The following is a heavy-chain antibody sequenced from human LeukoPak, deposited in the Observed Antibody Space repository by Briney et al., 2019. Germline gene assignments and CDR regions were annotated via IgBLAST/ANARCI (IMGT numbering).Heavy chain of an antibody. J-gene: IGHJ3*02. D-gene: IGHD2-2*01. CDR1: GFTFSSYA. Sequence: GGSLRLSCAASGFTFSSYAMSWVRQAPGKGLGWVSVIYSGGSTYYADSVKGRFTISRHNSKNTLYLQMNSLRAEDTAVYYCARALGGAAADAFDIWGQGTMVTVSS. CDR2: IYSGGST. V-gene: IGHV3-53*04. CDR3: ARALGGAAADAFDI.